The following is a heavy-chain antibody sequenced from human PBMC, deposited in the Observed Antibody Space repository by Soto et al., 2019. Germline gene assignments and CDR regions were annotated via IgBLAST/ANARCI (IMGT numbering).Heavy chain of an antibody. CDR2: VYYTGSP. V-gene: IGHV4-39*01. CDR3: ARHGVSYGSGSYYNPWDY. Sequence: QVQLQESGPGLVRPSETLSLSCSISGDSITSRSYYWAWIRQSPGKGLEWLGSVYYTGSPYYTSSLKSRVTIAVDTSTNQFSLRLKSVTAADTAVYYCARHGVSYGSGSYYNPWDYWGQGALVTVSS. J-gene: IGHJ4*02. CDR1: GDSITSRSYY. D-gene: IGHD3-10*01.